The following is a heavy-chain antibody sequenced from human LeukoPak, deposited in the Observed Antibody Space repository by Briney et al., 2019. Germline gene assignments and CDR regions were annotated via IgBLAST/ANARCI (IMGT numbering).Heavy chain of an antibody. CDR3: ARLRGPAAAMDP. CDR2: INPSGGST. CDR1: GCTFTSYY. V-gene: IGHV1-46*01. J-gene: IGHJ5*02. D-gene: IGHD6-13*01. Sequence: ASVKVSCKASGCTFTSYYMHWVRQAPGQGLEWMGIINPSGGSTSYAQKFQGRVTMTRDTSTSTVYMELSSLRSEDTAVYYCARLRGPAAAMDPWGQGTLVTVSS.